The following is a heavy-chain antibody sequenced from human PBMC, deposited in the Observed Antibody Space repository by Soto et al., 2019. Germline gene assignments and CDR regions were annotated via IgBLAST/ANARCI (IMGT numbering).Heavy chain of an antibody. CDR1: GGSFSGYY. D-gene: IGHD3-9*01. J-gene: IGHJ4*02. V-gene: IGHV4-34*01. CDR2: INHSGSI. Sequence: SETLSLTCAVYGGSFSGYYWSWIRQPPGKGLEWNGEINHSGSINYNPSLKSRVTISVDTSRNQFSLKVNSVTAADTAVYYCARAPYYDILTGMRWSYYFDSWGQGSQVTVSS. CDR3: ARAPYYDILTGMRWSYYFDS.